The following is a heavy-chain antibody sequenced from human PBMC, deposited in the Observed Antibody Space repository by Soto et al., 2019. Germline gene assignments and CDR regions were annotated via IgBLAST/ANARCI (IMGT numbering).Heavy chain of an antibody. V-gene: IGHV1-69*01. CDR2: IIPIFRTT. Sequence: QVQLVQSGAEVKKPGSSMKVSCKASGGTFSSDVISWVRQAPGQGLEWMGGIIPIFRTTHYAQKFQGRVTVTTDEAASTAYLEASSRRAEDTAINDCTTGPLYAPGVGNYWGQGAQITVPS. D-gene: IGHD1-26*01. CDR3: TTGPLYAPGVGNY. J-gene: IGHJ4*02. CDR1: GGTFSSDV.